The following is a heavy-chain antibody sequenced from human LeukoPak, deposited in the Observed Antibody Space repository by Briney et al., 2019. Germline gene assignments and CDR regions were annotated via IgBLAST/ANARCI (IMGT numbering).Heavy chain of an antibody. Sequence: GGSLRLSCAASGFTFSSYAMHWVRQAPGKGLEWVAVISYDGSNKYYADSVKGQFTISRDNSKNTLYLQMNSLRAEDTAVYYCARRAGGYSHPYDYWGQGILVTVSS. CDR3: ARRAGGYSHPYDY. CDR1: GFTFSSYA. CDR2: ISYDGSNK. V-gene: IGHV3-30*14. J-gene: IGHJ4*02. D-gene: IGHD4-23*01.